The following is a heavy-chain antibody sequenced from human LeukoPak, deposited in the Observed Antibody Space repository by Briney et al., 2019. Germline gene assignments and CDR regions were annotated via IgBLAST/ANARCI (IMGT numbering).Heavy chain of an antibody. V-gene: IGHV3-74*01. Sequence: GGSLTLSCAASGFTLSNYWMHWVRHGPGERLVWVSSSSSVGANTHYADSVRGRFTISRDNANNILSLHMNGLRADDAAVYFCARGRATAVPHYYDYFMDVWGTGTTVIASS. D-gene: IGHD2-21*02. CDR1: GFTLSNYW. CDR3: ARGRATAVPHYYDYFMDV. CDR2: SSSVGANT. J-gene: IGHJ6*03.